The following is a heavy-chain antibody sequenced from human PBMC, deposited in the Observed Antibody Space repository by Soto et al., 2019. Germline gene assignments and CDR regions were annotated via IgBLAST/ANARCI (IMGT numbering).Heavy chain of an antibody. V-gene: IGHV3-23*01. CDR1: GFSFIDYA. CDR3: AKARHSGDFAGSYDS. J-gene: IGHJ5*02. CDR2: IGGRGGNA. D-gene: IGHD2-21*02. Sequence: LRFSCAASGFSFIDYAINWVRQVPGRGLEYVAGIGGRGGNAFYADSMKGRFSISRDNSKNTVYLHMHNLRVDDSAMYYCAKARHSGDFAGSYDSWGQGTLVTVSS.